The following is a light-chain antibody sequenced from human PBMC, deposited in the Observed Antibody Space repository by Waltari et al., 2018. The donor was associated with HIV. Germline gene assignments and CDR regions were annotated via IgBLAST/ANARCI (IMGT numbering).Light chain of an antibody. CDR1: TSNIGSNH. CDR3: ASWDDSLGGYWI. J-gene: IGLJ2*01. Sequence: QSVVTQPPSASGTLGQRVTISCSGGTSNIGSNHVYWYQHLPGTSPKLLSYMNDQRPSGVPDRISGSKSGTSASLAISGLRSEDEADYYCASWDDSLGGYWIFGGGTNLTVL. V-gene: IGLV1-47*01. CDR2: MND.